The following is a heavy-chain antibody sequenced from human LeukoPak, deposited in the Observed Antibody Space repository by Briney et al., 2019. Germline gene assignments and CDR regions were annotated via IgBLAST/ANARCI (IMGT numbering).Heavy chain of an antibody. CDR1: GGSISRYY. CDR2: IYYSGST. D-gene: IGHD3-3*01. V-gene: IGHV4-59*01. J-gene: IGHJ2*01. Sequence: SSETLSLTCTVSGGSISRYYWSWIRQPPGKGLEWIGYIYYSGSTNYNPSLKSRVTISVDTSKNHFSLKLSSVTAADTAVYYCARDRAPYTIFGVVIITDYFDLWGRGTLVTVSS. CDR3: ARDRAPYTIFGVVIITDYFDL.